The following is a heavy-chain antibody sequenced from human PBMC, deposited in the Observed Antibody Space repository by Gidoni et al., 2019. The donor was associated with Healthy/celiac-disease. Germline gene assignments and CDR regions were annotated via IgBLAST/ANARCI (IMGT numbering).Heavy chain of an antibody. Sequence: QMQLVQSGPEVTKPGTSVKVSCKASGFTFTSSAMQWVRQARGQRLEWIGWIVVGSGNTNYAQKFQERVTITSDRYTSTADMALRSLRSEDTAVYYWAAGSRNDGMVYYYYGMDVWGQGTTVTVSS. CDR3: AAGSRNDGMVYYYYGMDV. D-gene: IGHD1-1*01. CDR1: GFTFTSSA. CDR2: IVVGSGNT. J-gene: IGHJ6*02. V-gene: IGHV1-58*02.